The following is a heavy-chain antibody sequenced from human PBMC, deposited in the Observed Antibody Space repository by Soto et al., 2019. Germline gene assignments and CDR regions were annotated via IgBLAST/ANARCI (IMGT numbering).Heavy chain of an antibody. D-gene: IGHD1-1*01. CDR2: IWHDGKNK. CDR1: GFTFSNYG. V-gene: IGHV3-33*01. J-gene: IGHJ4*02. CDR3: VRDPGNGEAIDY. Sequence: QVQVVESGGGVVQPGRSLRLSCATSGFTFSNYGMHWVRQAPGKGLEWVAVIWHDGKNKYYADSVKGRFTISRDNSKNTLFLQMDSLRAEDTAVYHCVRDPGNGEAIDYWGQGTLVTVSS.